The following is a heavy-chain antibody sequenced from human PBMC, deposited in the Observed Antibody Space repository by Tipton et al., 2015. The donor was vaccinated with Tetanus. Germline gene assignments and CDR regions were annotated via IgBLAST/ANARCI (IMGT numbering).Heavy chain of an antibody. Sequence: TLSLTCTVSGGSLRSGDHYWSWIRQQPGKGPEWIGYIYYSGDTFYNPSLKSRVTISVDTSKNQFSLNLRSVTAADTAVYYCARDQGGGRVVRLNWFDPWGQGTLVTV. V-gene: IGHV4-31*03. CDR1: GGSLRSGDHY. CDR3: ARDQGGGRVVRLNWFDP. J-gene: IGHJ5*02. D-gene: IGHD6-6*01. CDR2: IYYSGDT.